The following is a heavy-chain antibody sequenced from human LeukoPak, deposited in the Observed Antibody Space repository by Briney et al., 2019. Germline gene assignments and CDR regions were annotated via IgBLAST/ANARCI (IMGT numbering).Heavy chain of an antibody. V-gene: IGHV1-24*01. D-gene: IGHD4-17*01. CDR3: ATTSLTVYGDLFDP. J-gene: IGHJ5*02. Sequence: GASVKVSCKVSGYTLTELSMHWVRQAPGKGLEWMGGFDPEDGETIYAQKFQGRVTMTEDTSTDTAYMELSSLRSEDTAVYYCATTSLTVYGDLFDPWGQGTLVTVSS. CDR2: FDPEDGET. CDR1: GYTLTELS.